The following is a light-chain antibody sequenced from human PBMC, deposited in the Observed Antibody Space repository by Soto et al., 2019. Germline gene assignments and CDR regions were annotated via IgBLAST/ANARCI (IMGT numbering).Light chain of an antibody. CDR3: QQRSNWLLT. J-gene: IGKJ4*01. V-gene: IGKV3-11*01. CDR1: QSVSSY. CDR2: DAS. Sequence: EIVLTQSPGTLSLYTGDRATLSCRASQSVSSYLAWYQQKPGQAPRLLIYDASNRATGIPARFSGSGSGTDFTLTISSLEPEDFAVYYCQQRSNWLLTFGGG.